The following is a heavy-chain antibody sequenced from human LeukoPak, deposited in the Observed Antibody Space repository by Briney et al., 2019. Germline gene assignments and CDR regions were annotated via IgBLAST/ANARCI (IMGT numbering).Heavy chain of an antibody. D-gene: IGHD6-19*01. CDR1: GFTFSNYW. CDR2: IKEDGSDK. V-gene: IGHV3-7*03. J-gene: IGHJ4*02. Sequence: GGSLRLSCAASGFTFSNYWMDWVRQSPGKGLEWVANIKEDGSDKYYVDSVKGRFTISRDDAKNSLYLQMNSLRAEDTAVYYCARNSGWFRFDYWGQGTLVTVSS. CDR3: ARNSGWFRFDY.